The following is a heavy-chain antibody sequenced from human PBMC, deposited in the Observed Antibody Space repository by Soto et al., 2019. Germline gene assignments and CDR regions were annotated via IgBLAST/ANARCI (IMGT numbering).Heavy chain of an antibody. CDR3: ARERGYDTSGHYYDIGF. CDR2: VSYDGSNK. V-gene: IGHV3-30-3*01. D-gene: IGHD3-22*01. J-gene: IGHJ4*01. CDR1: GFTFSTYA. Sequence: PGGSLRLSCAASGFTFSTYALHWVRQTPGKGLEWVAVVSYDGSNKYYVDSVKGRFTVSRDNSKNTLYLQISSLRVEDTAVYYCARERGYDTSGHYYDIGFWGHGAMVTVSS.